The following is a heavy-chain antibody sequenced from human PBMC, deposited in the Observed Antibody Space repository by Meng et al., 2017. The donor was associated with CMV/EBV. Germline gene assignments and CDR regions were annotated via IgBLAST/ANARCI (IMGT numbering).Heavy chain of an antibody. CDR3: ARMRGSGSEDY. CDR1: GGPIKTPNYY. V-gene: IGHV4-31*03. J-gene: IGHJ4*02. D-gene: IGHD3-10*01. CDR2: SYYTGA. Sequence: SETLSPTCTVPGGPIKTPNYYWSWNRHQPGKGLEWLGYSYYTGAYYNPSLASRIFISLDSSSNRYSLTLRAVTAADTALYFCARMRGSGSEDYWGPGTLVTVSS.